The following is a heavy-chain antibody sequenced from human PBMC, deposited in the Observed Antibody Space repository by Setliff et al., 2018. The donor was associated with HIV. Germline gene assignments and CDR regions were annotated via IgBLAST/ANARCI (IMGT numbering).Heavy chain of an antibody. D-gene: IGHD6-13*01. CDR2: INPSDGTT. CDR3: VKEYHTTATDTRVANYFDY. J-gene: IGHJ4*02. Sequence: ASVKVSCKASGYTFTSCFMHWVRQAPGQGLEYMGIINPSDGTTDHTQKFQDRVTMTSDTSTSTVYMELRSLRSEDTAINYCVKEYHTTATDTRVANYFDYWGQGTLVTVSS. V-gene: IGHV1-46*01. CDR1: GYTFTSCF.